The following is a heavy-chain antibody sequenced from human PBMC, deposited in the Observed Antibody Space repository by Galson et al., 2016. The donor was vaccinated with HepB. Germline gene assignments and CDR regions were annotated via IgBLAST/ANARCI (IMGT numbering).Heavy chain of an antibody. V-gene: IGHV3-23*01. CDR3: ARPLLPESRVATFKLRRRSHFSGMDV. CDR1: GFIFNNFA. D-gene: IGHD3-3*01. J-gene: IGHJ6*02. Sequence: SLRLSCAASGFIFNNFAMTWVRQVPGKGLEWVSSLGGSGGTTKYADSVKGRFVISRANSRRVMYLEMTGLRADDAAVYYCARPLLPESRVATFKLRRRSHFSGMDVWGRGTTVTVSS. CDR2: LGGSGGTT.